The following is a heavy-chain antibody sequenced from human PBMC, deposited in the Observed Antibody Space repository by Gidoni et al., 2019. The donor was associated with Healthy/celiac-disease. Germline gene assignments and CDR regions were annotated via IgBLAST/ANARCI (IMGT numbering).Heavy chain of an antibody. J-gene: IGHJ4*02. CDR3: ASSREAWFDY. CDR2: IYDSGST. Sequence: QVQLQESGPGLVKPSETLSLTCTVAGGSISSYYWSWIRQPPGKGLEWIGYIYDSGSTNDNPSLKSRVTIPVDTSKNQFSLKLSSVTAADTAVYYCASSREAWFDYWGQGTLVTVSS. V-gene: IGHV4-59*01. CDR1: GGSISSYY.